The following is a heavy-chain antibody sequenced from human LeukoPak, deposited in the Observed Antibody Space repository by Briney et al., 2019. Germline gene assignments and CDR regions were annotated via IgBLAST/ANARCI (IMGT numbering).Heavy chain of an antibody. CDR1: GFTFSTYW. CDR2: IKQDGSEK. Sequence: GGSLRLSCAASGFTFSTYWMSWVRQAPGKGLEWVANIKQDGSEKYYMDSVNGRFTISRDNAKSSLYLQMNSLRAEDTAVYYCAKSGSSSWFLDYWGQGTLVTVSS. D-gene: IGHD6-13*01. V-gene: IGHV3-7*03. J-gene: IGHJ4*02. CDR3: AKSGSSSWFLDY.